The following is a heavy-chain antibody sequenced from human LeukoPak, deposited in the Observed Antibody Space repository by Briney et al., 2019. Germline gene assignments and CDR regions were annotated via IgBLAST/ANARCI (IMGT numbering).Heavy chain of an antibody. CDR3: ARDPGYSSEALDY. Sequence: PSQTLSLTCTVSGGSISSGGYYWSWIRQPPGTGLEWIGYIYHSGSTYYNPSLKSRVTISVDRSKNQFSLKLSSVTAADTAVYYCARDPGYSSEALDYWGQGALVTVSS. CDR2: IYHSGST. V-gene: IGHV4-30-2*01. D-gene: IGHD6-19*01. CDR1: GGSISSGGYY. J-gene: IGHJ4*02.